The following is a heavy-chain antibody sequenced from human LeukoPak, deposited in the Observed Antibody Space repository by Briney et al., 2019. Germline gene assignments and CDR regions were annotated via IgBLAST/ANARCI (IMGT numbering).Heavy chain of an antibody. CDR3: ARDGHGNFWRARRTYYMDV. CDR2: IFSSGGST. J-gene: IGHJ6*03. D-gene: IGHD3-3*01. Sequence: PGGSLRLSCAASGFTFSNYAMSWVRQAPGKGLEWVSVIFSSGGSTYYADSVKGRFTISRDNAKNSLYLQMNSLRAEDTAVYYCARDGHGNFWRARRTYYMDVWGKGTTVTVSS. CDR1: GFTFSNYA. V-gene: IGHV3-23*01.